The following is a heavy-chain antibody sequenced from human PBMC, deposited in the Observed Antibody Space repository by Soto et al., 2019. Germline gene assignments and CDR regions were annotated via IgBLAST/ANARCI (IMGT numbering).Heavy chain of an antibody. J-gene: IGHJ5*02. CDR1: GGSISSSSYY. D-gene: IGHD3-3*01. CDR3: ASSYDFWTGGWFDP. CDR2: IYYSGST. V-gene: IGHV4-39*01. Sequence: PSETLSLTCTVSGGSISSSSYYWGWIRQPPGKGLEWIGSIYYSGSTYYNPSLKSRVTISVDTSKNQFSLKLSSATAADTAVYYCASSYDFWTGGWFDPWGQGTLVTVSS.